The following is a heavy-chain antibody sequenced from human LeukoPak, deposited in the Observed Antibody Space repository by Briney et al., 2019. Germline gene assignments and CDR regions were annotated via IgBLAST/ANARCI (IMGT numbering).Heavy chain of an antibody. CDR1: GFTFSSYG. Sequence: GGSLRLSCAASGFTFSSYGMSWVRQAPGKGLEWVSAISGSGGSTYYADSVKGRFTISRDNSKNTLYLQMNSLRAEDTAVYYCAKDDSRRRIMIVVVTHFDYWGQGTLVTVSS. J-gene: IGHJ4*02. D-gene: IGHD3-22*01. CDR2: ISGSGGST. CDR3: AKDDSRRRIMIVVVTHFDY. V-gene: IGHV3-23*01.